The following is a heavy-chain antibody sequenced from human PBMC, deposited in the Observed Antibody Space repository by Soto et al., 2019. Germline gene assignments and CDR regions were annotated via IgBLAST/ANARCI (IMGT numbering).Heavy chain of an antibody. V-gene: IGHV5-51*01. CDR1: GYNFAGYW. J-gene: IGHJ4*02. Sequence: GESLKISCKGSGYNFAGYWIAWVRQMPGKGLELMGIIYPSDSDTRYRPSFQGQVTISADKSISSAYLQWSSLRASDTAMYYCARGGVSTRSFDYWGQGSPVTVSS. CDR3: ARGGVSTRSFDY. D-gene: IGHD3-3*01. CDR2: IYPSDSDT.